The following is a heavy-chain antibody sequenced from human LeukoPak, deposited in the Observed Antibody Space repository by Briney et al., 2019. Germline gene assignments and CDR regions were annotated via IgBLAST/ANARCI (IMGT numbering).Heavy chain of an antibody. CDR1: GGSFSGYY. V-gene: IGHV4-34*01. Sequence: SETLSLTCAVYGGSFSGYYWSWIRQPPGQGLEWIGEINPSGSTTYNPSIKSRGTISVAPSKNQFSLKLRSVTAADAAADYCSRTGLRRLYFDYWGQGTLVTVSS. D-gene: IGHD4-17*01. CDR2: INPSGST. J-gene: IGHJ4*02. CDR3: SRTGLRRLYFDY.